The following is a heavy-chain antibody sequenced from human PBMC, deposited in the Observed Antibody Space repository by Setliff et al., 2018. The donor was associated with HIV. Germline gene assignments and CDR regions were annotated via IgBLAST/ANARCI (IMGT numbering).Heavy chain of an antibody. CDR1: GYTFTSYG. D-gene: IGHD6-19*01. CDR2: INPNGGVT. CDR3: ATGPGWYGVGYFDY. J-gene: IGHJ4*02. Sequence: ASVKVSCKASGYTFTSYGISWVRQAPGQGLEWMGWINPNGGVTNYGQKFQGRVTMTIDTSISTVYMELSSLRSDDTAVYSCATGPGWYGVGYFDYWGQGTLVTVSS. V-gene: IGHV1-2*02.